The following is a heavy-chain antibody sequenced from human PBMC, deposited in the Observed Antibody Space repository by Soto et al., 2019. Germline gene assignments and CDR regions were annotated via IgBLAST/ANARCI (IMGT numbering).Heavy chain of an antibody. V-gene: IGHV1-18*01. Sequence: QVQLVQSGAEVKEPGASVKISCKASGYTFTSYGISWVRQAPGQGLEWMGWVNTYNGNTNYAQKVRGRVTMTTDTSTSTAYMELRSLRSDDTAVYYCARSYRRDDYGDGYWGQGTLVTVSS. D-gene: IGHD4-17*01. CDR1: GYTFTSYG. CDR2: VNTYNGNT. CDR3: ARSYRRDDYGDGY. J-gene: IGHJ4*02.